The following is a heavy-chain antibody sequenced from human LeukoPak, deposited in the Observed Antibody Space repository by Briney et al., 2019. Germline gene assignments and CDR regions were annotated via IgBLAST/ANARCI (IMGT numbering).Heavy chain of an antibody. Sequence: SETLSLTCTVSGGSISSGDYYWSWIRQPPGKGLEWIGYIYYSGSTYYNPSLKSRVTISVDTSKNQFSLKLSSVTAADTAVYYCARGPGAIVVVPAASAYFDYWGQGTLVTVSS. CDR3: ARGPGAIVVVPAASAYFDY. CDR2: IYYSGST. D-gene: IGHD2-2*01. J-gene: IGHJ4*02. CDR1: GGSISSGDYY. V-gene: IGHV4-30-4*08.